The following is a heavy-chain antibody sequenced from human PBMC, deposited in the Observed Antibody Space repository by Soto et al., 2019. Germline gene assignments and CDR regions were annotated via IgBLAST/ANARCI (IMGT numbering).Heavy chain of an antibody. D-gene: IGHD3-10*01. CDR1: GFIVDDYA. Sequence: EVQLVESGGVLVQPGRSLRLSCAASGFIVDDYAMHWVRQGPGKCLEWVAGLSSTGRNVEYADAVKGRFSISRDNATNSVYLQMNILTGEDTVLYSCAKDFGAGSGRYPNYYFYSMYVLGKGATVSV. CDR3: AKDFGAGSGRYPNYYFYSMYV. CDR2: LSSTGRNV. V-gene: IGHV3-9*01. J-gene: IGHJ6*03.